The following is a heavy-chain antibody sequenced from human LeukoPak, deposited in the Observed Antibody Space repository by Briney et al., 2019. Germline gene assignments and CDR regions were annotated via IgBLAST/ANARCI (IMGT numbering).Heavy chain of an antibody. CDR3: AGGYCSSTSCYYDY. J-gene: IGHJ4*02. CDR1: GGSISSGDYY. V-gene: IGHV4-30-4*01. CDR2: IYYSGST. D-gene: IGHD2-2*01. Sequence: SQTLSLTCTVSGGSISSGDYYWSWIRQPPGEGLEWIGYIYYSGSTYYNPSLKSRVTISVDTSKNQFSLKLRSVTAADTAVYYCAGGYCSSTSCYYDYWGQGTLVTVSS.